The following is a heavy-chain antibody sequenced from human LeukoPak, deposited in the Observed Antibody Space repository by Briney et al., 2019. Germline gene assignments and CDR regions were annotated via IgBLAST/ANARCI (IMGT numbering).Heavy chain of an antibody. CDR1: GGSISSSSYY. D-gene: IGHD2-2*01. J-gene: IGHJ3*02. Sequence: PSETLSLTCTVSGGSISSSSYYWGWIRQPPGKGLEWIGSIYYSGSTYYNPSLESRVTISVDTSKNQFSLKLSSVTAADTAVYYCARGVVPAAMDPPSAFDIWGQGTMVTVSS. CDR2: IYYSGST. CDR3: ARGVVPAAMDPPSAFDI. V-gene: IGHV4-39*07.